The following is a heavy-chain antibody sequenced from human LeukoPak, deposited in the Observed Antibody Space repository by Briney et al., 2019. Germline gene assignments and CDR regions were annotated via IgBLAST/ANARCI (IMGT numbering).Heavy chain of an antibody. CDR1: DGSISSGGYS. V-gene: IGHV4-30-2*01. Sequence: SQTLSLTCAVSDGSISSGGYSWSWIRQPPGKGLEWIGYIYHSGSTYYNPSLKSRATISVDRSKNQFSLNLNSVTAADTAVYYCARVFNWFDPWGQGILVTVSS. CDR3: ARVFNWFDP. J-gene: IGHJ5*02. CDR2: IYHSGST.